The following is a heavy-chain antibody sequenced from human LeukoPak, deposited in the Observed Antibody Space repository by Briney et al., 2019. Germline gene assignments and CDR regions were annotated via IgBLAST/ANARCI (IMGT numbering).Heavy chain of an antibody. CDR2: IRYDGSNK. V-gene: IGHV3-30*02. J-gene: IGHJ6*03. D-gene: IGHD1-26*01. CDR3: AKGYGREASYYYYYMDV. CDR1: GFTFSSYG. Sequence: GGSLRLSCGASGFTFSSYGMHWVRQAPGKGLKWVALIRYDGSNKYYADSVKGRFTISRDNSKNTLYLQMNSLRAEDTAVYYCAKGYGREASYYYYYMDVWGKGTTVTISS.